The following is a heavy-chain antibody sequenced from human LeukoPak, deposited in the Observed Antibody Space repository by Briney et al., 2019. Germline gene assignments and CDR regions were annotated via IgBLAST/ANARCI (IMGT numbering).Heavy chain of an antibody. Sequence: PGGSLRLSCAASGFTFSSYSMNWVRQAPGKGLEWVSSISSSSSYIYYADSVKGRFTISRDNAKNSLFLHMSSLRGEDTAVYYCARDFSAVAGVWGQGALVTVSS. V-gene: IGHV3-21*01. CDR3: ARDFSAVAGV. CDR1: GFTFSSYS. CDR2: ISSSSSYI. J-gene: IGHJ4*02. D-gene: IGHD6-19*01.